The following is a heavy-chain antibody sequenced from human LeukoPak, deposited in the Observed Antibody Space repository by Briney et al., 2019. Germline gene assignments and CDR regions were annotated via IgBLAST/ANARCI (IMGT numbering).Heavy chain of an antibody. J-gene: IGHJ5*02. D-gene: IGHD3-3*01. CDR1: GFTFSSYG. Sequence: PGESPRLSCAASGFTFSSYGMHWVRQAPGKGLEWVAVISYDGSNKYYADSVKGRFAISRDNSKNTLYLQMNSLRAEDTAVYYCAKDPIQYYDFWSGYYLNWFDPWGQGTLVTVSS. CDR2: ISYDGSNK. CDR3: AKDPIQYYDFWSGYYLNWFDP. V-gene: IGHV3-30*18.